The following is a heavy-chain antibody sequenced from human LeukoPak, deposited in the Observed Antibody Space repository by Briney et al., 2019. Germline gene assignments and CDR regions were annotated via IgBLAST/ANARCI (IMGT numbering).Heavy chain of an antibody. CDR1: GFTFGTHW. J-gene: IGHJ6*02. CDR3: AREYYYNIDV. Sequence: GGSLRLPCAASGFTFGTHWMHWVRQAPGKGLVWVSRLNSDGSSTHYAGSVQGRFTISRDNAKNTLYLQMNSLRAEDTAVYYCAREYYYNIDVWGQGATVTVSS. CDR2: LNSDGSST. V-gene: IGHV3-74*01.